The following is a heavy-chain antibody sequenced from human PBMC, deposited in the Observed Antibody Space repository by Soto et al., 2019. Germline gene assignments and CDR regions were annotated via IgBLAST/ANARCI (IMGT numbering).Heavy chain of an antibody. CDR2: IFWDDDQ. CDR3: AHAGDYDLLSFDH. J-gene: IGHJ4*02. V-gene: IGHV2-5*02. Sequence: QITLKESGPPLVRPAQPLTLTCAFSGFSLTTTSMGVAWIRQPPGKALEWLALIFWDDDQRYSPSLKDRLTISKDTSRSRVVLTISNMHPEDTGTYFCAHAGDYDLLSFDHWGPGTLVTVSS. CDR1: GFSLTTTSMG. D-gene: IGHD4-17*01.